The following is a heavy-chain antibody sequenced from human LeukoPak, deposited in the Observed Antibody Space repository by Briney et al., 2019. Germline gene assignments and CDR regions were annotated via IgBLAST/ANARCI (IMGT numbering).Heavy chain of an antibody. CDR2: IYPGDSDS. Sequence: GESLKTSCKGSGYSFTNYWIGWVRQMPGKGLEWMGIIYPGDSDSRYSPSFQGQVSISADKSITTAYLQWCSLKASDTAMYYCASARAVYDTSGDYAYYFDYWGQGTLVTVSS. J-gene: IGHJ4*02. CDR3: ASARAVYDTSGDYAYYFDY. CDR1: GYSFTNYW. V-gene: IGHV5-51*01. D-gene: IGHD3-22*01.